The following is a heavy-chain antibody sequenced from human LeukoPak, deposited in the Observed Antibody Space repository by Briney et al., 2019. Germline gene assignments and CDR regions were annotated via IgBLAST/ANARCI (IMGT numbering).Heavy chain of an antibody. CDR1: GFTFSTYA. CDR3: AKDMYQLLNEFDY. J-gene: IGHJ4*02. CDR2: ISGSGGST. D-gene: IGHD2-2*01. Sequence: GGSLRLTCAASGFTFSTYAMSWVRQAPGKGLEWVSAISGSGGSTYYADSVKGRFTISRDNSKNTLYLQMNSLRAEDTAVYYCAKDMYQLLNEFDYWGQGTLVTVSS. V-gene: IGHV3-23*01.